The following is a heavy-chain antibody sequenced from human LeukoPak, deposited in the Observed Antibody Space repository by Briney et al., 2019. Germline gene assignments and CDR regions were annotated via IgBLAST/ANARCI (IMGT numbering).Heavy chain of an antibody. CDR1: GGSISLYY. Sequence: SETLSLTCTVSGGSISLYYWSWIRQPPGKGLEGIGYFYDTRSPKYNPSLERRVTISVDMSRNQFSLNLTSVTAADTAVYYCARGRGSLTYWGQGTLATVSS. D-gene: IGHD3-10*01. J-gene: IGHJ4*02. V-gene: IGHV4-59*01. CDR3: ARGRGSLTY. CDR2: FYDTRSP.